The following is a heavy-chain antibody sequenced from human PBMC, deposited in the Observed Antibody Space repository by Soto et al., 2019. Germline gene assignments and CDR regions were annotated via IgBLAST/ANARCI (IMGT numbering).Heavy chain of an antibody. V-gene: IGHV4-31*03. CDR3: AKLSCTSSTCYFPGWFDP. CDR2: VYYSGSS. D-gene: IGHD2-2*01. Sequence: SETLSLTCTVSGDSISGGASFWSWIRQPPGKGLEWIANVYYSGSSYYNPSLKGRLTISVDTTKNQFSLQLKSMTAADTAVYYCAKLSCTSSTCYFPGWFDPWGQGTLVTVSS. J-gene: IGHJ5*02. CDR1: GDSISGGASF.